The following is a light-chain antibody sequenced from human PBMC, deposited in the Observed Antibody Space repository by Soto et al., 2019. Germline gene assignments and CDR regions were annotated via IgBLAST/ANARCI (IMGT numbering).Light chain of an antibody. CDR1: QSVSSIY. CDR3: QQYGGSPLYT. J-gene: IGKJ2*01. Sequence: EIVLTQSPGTLSLSPGERATLSCRASQSVSSIYLAWYQQKPGQAPRLLIHGASSRATGISARFSGSGSGTDFTLTISSLEPEDFAVYFCQQYGGSPLYTFGQGTKLQI. V-gene: IGKV3-20*01. CDR2: GAS.